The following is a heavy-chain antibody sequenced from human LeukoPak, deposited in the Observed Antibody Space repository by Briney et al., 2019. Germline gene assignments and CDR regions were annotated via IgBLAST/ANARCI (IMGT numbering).Heavy chain of an antibody. CDR1: GYTSTGYY. D-gene: IGHD6-13*01. V-gene: IGHV1-2*02. J-gene: IGHJ5*02. Sequence: GASVKVSCKPSGYTSTGYYMHWGRQAPGQGLEWMGWINPNSGGTNYAQKFQGGVTMTRDTSISTAYMELSRLRADDTAVYYCARGQQLPRNWFDPWGQGTLVTVSS. CDR2: INPNSGGT. CDR3: ARGQQLPRNWFDP.